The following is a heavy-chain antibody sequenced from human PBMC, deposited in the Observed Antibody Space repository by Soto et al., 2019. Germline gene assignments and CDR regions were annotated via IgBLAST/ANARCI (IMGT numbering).Heavy chain of an antibody. CDR3: ARVGQDYYYGMDV. CDR2: MSTSGGDI. V-gene: IGHV3-11*01. Sequence: GGSLRLSCLPSGFTFSDYYMTWIRQAPGKGLEWVSYMSTSGGDIYYADSVKGRFTISRDNANNALYLQMNSLRADDTAVYYCARVGQDYYYGMDVWGRGTTVTVSS. J-gene: IGHJ6*02. CDR1: GFTFSDYY.